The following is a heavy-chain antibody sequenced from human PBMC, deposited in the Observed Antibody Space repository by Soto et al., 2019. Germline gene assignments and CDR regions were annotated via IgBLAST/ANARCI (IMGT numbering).Heavy chain of an antibody. CDR3: ARTYDSSDAFDI. CDR1: GGSISSGDHY. CDR2: IYYSGNT. Sequence: TLSLTCTVSGGSISSGDHYWSWIRQPPGKGPEWIGYIYYSGNTYYNPSLKSRLTISVDTSKNQFSLKLSSVTAADTAVYYCARTYDSSDAFDIWGQGTMVTVSS. D-gene: IGHD3-22*01. J-gene: IGHJ3*02. V-gene: IGHV4-30-4*01.